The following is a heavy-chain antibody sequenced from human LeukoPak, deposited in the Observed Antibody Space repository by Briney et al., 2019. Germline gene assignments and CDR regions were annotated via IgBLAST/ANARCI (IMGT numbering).Heavy chain of an antibody. D-gene: IGHD5-18*01. CDR3: ARDRGYSYAFDY. Sequence: SETLSLTCTVSGGSLSSYYWSWIRQPAGKGLEWIGRIYTSGSTNYNPSLKSRVTISIDTSKNQFSLKLNSVTAADTAVYYCARDRGYSYAFDYWGEGTLVTVSS. J-gene: IGHJ4*02. CDR1: GGSLSSYY. CDR2: IYTSGST. V-gene: IGHV4-4*07.